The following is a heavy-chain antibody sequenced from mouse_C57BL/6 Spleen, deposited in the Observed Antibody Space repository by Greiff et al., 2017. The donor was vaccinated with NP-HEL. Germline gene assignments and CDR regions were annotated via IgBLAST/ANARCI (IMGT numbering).Heavy chain of an antibody. CDR3: ARGPSPFDY. Sequence: QVQLQQPGAELVRPGSSVKLSCKASGYTFTSYWMHWVKQRPIQGLEWIGNIDPSDSDTHYNQKFKDKATLTVDKSSSTAYMQLSSLTSEDSAVYYCARGPSPFDYWGQGTTLTVSS. V-gene: IGHV1-52*01. J-gene: IGHJ2*01. CDR1: GYTFTSYW. CDR2: IDPSDSDT.